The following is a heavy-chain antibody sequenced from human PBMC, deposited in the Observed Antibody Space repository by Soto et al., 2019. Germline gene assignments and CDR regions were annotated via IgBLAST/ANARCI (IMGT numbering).Heavy chain of an antibody. D-gene: IGHD6-25*01. V-gene: IGHV3-74*01. CDR2: INNDGSST. CDR3: ARDERYNWLDS. CDR1: GFTFSMYW. Sequence: VGSLRLSCAASGFTFSMYWMPWVRQAPGQGLVWDSRINNDGSSTIYSDSVKGRFTISRDNSKNTLYLQMNSLRAEDTAVYFCARDERYNWLDSWGQGSLVTVSS. J-gene: IGHJ5*01.